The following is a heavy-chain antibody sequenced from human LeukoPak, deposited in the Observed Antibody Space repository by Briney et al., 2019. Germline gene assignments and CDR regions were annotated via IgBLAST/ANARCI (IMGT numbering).Heavy chain of an antibody. J-gene: IGHJ4*02. V-gene: IGHV3-21*01. Sequence: GGSLRLACAASGFTFSSYSMNWVRQAPGKGLEWVSSISSSSSYIYYADSVKGRFTITRDNAKNSLYLQMNSLRAEDTAVYYCARDSRSSWTDYWGQGTLVTVSS. CDR1: GFTFSSYS. D-gene: IGHD1-1*01. CDR2: ISSSSSYI. CDR3: ARDSRSSWTDY.